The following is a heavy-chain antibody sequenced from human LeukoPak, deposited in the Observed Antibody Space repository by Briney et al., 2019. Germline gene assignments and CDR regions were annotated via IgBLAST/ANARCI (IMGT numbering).Heavy chain of an antibody. Sequence: GASVKVSCKASGYTFTSYGISWVRQAPGQGLEWMGGIIPIFGTANYAQKFQGRVTITTDESTSTAYMELSSLRSEDTAVYYCARTYYYDSSGYYEYDYWGQGTLVTVSS. V-gene: IGHV1-69*05. D-gene: IGHD3-22*01. CDR2: IIPIFGTA. CDR3: ARTYYYDSSGYYEYDY. CDR1: GYTFTSYG. J-gene: IGHJ4*02.